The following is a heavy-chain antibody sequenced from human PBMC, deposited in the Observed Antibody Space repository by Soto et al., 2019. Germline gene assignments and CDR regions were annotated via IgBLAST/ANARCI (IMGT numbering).Heavy chain of an antibody. D-gene: IGHD1-1*01. V-gene: IGHV1-2*02. CDR3: ATGTNGTTGWYHP. CDR2: INPKTGDT. Sequence: QEQLVQSGTEVKKPGASVTVSCKSSGYTFTDFYLHWLRQAPGQGLEWVGWINPKTGDTKSSQKFQGRVTMSRDTSVSTAYIDLTSLTSDDTAMYDWATGTNGTTGWYHPWGQGTRVTVSS. J-gene: IGHJ5*02. CDR1: GYTFTDFY.